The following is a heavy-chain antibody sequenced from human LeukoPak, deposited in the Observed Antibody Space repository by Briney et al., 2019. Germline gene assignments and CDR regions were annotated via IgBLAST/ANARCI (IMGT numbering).Heavy chain of an antibody. CDR2: IIPIFGTA. J-gene: IGHJ4*02. CDR1: GGTFSSYA. CDR3: ARGRYCGGDCYHIDY. D-gene: IGHD2-21*02. V-gene: IGHV1-69*13. Sequence: ASVKVSCTASGGTFSSYAISWVRQAPGQGLEWMGGIIPIFGTANYAQKFQGRVTITADESTSTAYMELSSLRSEDTAVYYCARGRYCGGDCYHIDYWGQGTLVTVSS.